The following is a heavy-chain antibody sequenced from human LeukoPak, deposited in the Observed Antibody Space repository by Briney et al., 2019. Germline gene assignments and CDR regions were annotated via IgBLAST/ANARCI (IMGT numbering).Heavy chain of an antibody. CDR3: ARVNVYSSSWYYDY. CDR1: GFSFSVYS. Sequence: TGGSLRLSCAASGFSFSVYSMNWVRQAPGKGLEWVSVIYSGGSTYYADSVKGRFTISRDNSKNTLYLQMNSLRAEDTAVYYCARVNVYSSSWYYDYWGQGTLVTVSS. J-gene: IGHJ4*02. D-gene: IGHD6-13*01. CDR2: IYSGGST. V-gene: IGHV3-66*01.